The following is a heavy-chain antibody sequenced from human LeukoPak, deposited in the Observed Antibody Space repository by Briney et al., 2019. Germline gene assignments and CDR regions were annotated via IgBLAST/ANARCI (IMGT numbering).Heavy chain of an antibody. D-gene: IGHD7-27*01. J-gene: IGHJ6*02. CDR3: ARLTGDYYYYGMDV. CDR2: IGRSGSGI. CDR1: GFTFSTYE. Sequence: PGGSLRLSCAASGFTFSTYEMNWVRQAPGKGLEWVAYIGRSGSGIYYADSVRGRFTISRDNARNSLYLQMNSLRAEDTAVYYCARLTGDYYYYGMDVWGQGTTVTVSS. V-gene: IGHV3-48*03.